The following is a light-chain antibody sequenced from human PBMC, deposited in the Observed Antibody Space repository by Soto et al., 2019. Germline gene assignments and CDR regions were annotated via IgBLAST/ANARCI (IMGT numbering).Light chain of an antibody. CDR1: QSISNY. J-gene: IGKJ1*01. V-gene: IGKV1-39*01. CDR2: AVS. Sequence: DIQMTQSPSSLSASVGDRVTINCRASQSISNYLNWYQQQPGKAPKFLIYAVSDLQSGVPSRFSGSGSGTDFSLTISSLQPEDVATYYCQQSFSTPRTLGQGTKVDI. CDR3: QQSFSTPRT.